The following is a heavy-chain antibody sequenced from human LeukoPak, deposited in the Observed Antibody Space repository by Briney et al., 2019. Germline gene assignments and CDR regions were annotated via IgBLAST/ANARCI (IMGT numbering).Heavy chain of an antibody. CDR2: IRYDESNK. D-gene: IGHD6-6*01. Sequence: GGSLRLSCAASGFTFSTYGMHWVRQAPGKGLEWVAFIRYDESNKYYADSVKGRFTISRDNSKNTLYLQMNSLRAEDTAVYYCARGPGAARNGGDYWGQGTLVTVSS. CDR3: ARGPGAARNGGDY. J-gene: IGHJ4*02. V-gene: IGHV3-30*02. CDR1: GFTFSTYG.